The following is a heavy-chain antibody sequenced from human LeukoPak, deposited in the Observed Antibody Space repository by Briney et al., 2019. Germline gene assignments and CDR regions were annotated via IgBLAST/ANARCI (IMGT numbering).Heavy chain of an antibody. CDR1: GGSISSYY. CDR3: ARHYGSGSFYSPFDN. J-gene: IGHJ4*02. Sequence: SETLSLTCTVSGGSISSYYWSWIRQPPGKGLEWIGYAIYSGNTNYNPSLKSRVTMSLDTSKNQFSLKLSSVTTADTAVYYCARHYGSGSFYSPFDNWGQGTLVTVSS. D-gene: IGHD3-10*01. CDR2: AIYSGNT. V-gene: IGHV4-59*01.